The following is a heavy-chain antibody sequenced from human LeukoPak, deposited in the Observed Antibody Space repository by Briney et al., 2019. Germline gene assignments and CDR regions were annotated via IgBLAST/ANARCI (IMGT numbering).Heavy chain of an antibody. CDR3: ARRISSGYSDY. CDR2: IHSSLST. D-gene: IGHD3-22*01. Sequence: PSETLSLTCTVSGGSVSNPIYYWTWIRQPPGQGLEWIGYIHSSLSTNYNPSLKSRVTMSVDTSKNQFSLKLNSVTAADTALYHCARRISSGYSDYWGQGTLVTVSS. J-gene: IGHJ4*02. CDR1: GGSVSNPIYY. V-gene: IGHV4-61*01.